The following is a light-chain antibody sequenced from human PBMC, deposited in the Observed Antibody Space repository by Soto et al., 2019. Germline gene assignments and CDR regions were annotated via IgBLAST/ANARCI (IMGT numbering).Light chain of an antibody. CDR1: SSNIGSNT. CDR3: AAWDDSLNGYV. J-gene: IGLJ1*01. CDR2: SYN. V-gene: IGLV1-44*01. Sequence: QSVLTQPPSASGTPGQRVTISCSGSSSNIGSNTVNWYQQLPGTAPKLLIYSYNQRPSGVPDRFSGSKSVTSDSLAISGLQSEDEADYYCAAWDDSLNGYVFGTGTKLTVL.